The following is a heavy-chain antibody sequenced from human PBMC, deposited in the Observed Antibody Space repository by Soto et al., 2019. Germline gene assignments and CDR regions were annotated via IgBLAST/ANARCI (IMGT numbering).Heavy chain of an antibody. J-gene: IGHJ6*02. CDR3: ARDLRHYYDSSGYFYYYYGMDV. CDR1: GGSISSGGYY. V-gene: IGHV4-31*03. Sequence: SETLSLTCTVSGGSISSGGYYWSWIRQHPGKGLEWIGYIYYSGSTYYNPSLKSRVTISVDTSKNQFSLKLSSVTAADTAVYYCARDLRHYYDSSGYFYYYYGMDVWRQGTTVTVSS. CDR2: IYYSGST. D-gene: IGHD3-22*01.